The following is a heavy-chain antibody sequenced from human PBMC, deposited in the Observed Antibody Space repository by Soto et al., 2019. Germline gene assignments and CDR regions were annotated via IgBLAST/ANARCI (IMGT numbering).Heavy chain of an antibody. D-gene: IGHD5-18*01. CDR3: ARVQYSYGLKDFDY. V-gene: IGHV3-48*03. Sequence: GGFLRLSCGASGFTFSSYEMNWVRQAPGKGVEWVSYISSSGSTIYYADSVKGRFTISRDNAKNSLYLQMNSLRAEDTAVYYCARVQYSYGLKDFDYWGQGTLVTVSS. J-gene: IGHJ4*02. CDR2: ISSSGSTI. CDR1: GFTFSSYE.